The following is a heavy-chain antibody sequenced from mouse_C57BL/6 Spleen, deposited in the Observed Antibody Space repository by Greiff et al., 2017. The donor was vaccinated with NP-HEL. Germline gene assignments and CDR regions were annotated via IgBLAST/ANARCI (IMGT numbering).Heavy chain of an antibody. CDR3: ARDYYGNYNAMDY. D-gene: IGHD2-1*01. Sequence: EVQGVESGGGLVKPGGSLKLSCAASGFTFSSYAMSWVRQTPEKRLEWVATISDGGSYTYYPDNVKGRFTISRDNAKNNLYLQMSHLKSEDTAMYYCARDYYGNYNAMDYWGQGTSVTVSS. CDR2: ISDGGSYT. J-gene: IGHJ4*01. V-gene: IGHV5-4*01. CDR1: GFTFSSYA.